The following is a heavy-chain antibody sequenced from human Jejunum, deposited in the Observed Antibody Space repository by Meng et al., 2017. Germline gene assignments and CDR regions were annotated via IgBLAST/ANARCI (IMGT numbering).Heavy chain of an antibody. CDR2: IRSKAYGGTT. J-gene: IGHJ4*02. CDR3: TRDSRGSYSPYYFDY. Sequence: GESLKISCTASGFTFGNYVMSWFRQAPGKGLEWVGFIRSKAYGGTTQCAASVKGRFTISRDSSKSIAYLQMDSLKTEDTAVYYCTRDSRGSYSPYYFDYWGQGTLVTVSS. D-gene: IGHD3-16*01. V-gene: IGHV3-49*03. CDR1: GFTFGNYV.